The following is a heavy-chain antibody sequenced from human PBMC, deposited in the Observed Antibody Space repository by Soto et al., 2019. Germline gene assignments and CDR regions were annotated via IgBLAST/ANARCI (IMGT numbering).Heavy chain of an antibody. CDR1: GFPLTEFS. CDR2: FDAEDGET. CDR3: ATSITISGGGFDP. V-gene: IGHV1-24*01. J-gene: IGHJ5*02. D-gene: IGHD3-10*02. Sequence: QVQLVQSGAEVKKPGASVKVSCKVSGFPLTEFSIHWVRQAPRKGLEWMGAFDAEDGETIYAQKFQGRVTMTEDTSTDTAYMELRSLRSEHTPVYYCATSITISGGGFDPWGQGTLVTVSS.